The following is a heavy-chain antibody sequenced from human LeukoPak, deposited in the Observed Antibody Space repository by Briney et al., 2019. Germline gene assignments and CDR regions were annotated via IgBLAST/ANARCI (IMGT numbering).Heavy chain of an antibody. J-gene: IGHJ4*02. CDR2: ISGGGGTT. Sequence: GSLRLSCAASGLTFRSHAMSWVRQAPGKGLEWVSAISGGGGTTYYADSVKGRVTISRDNSKNTLYLQMNSLRAEDTAVYYCAKDDSSGYYYLRYFDYWGQGTLVTVSS. CDR3: AKDDSSGYYYLRYFDY. D-gene: IGHD3-22*01. CDR1: GLTFRSHA. V-gene: IGHV3-23*01.